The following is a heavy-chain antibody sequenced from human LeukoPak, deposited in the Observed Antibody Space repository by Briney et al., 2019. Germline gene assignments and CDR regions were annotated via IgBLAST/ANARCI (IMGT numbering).Heavy chain of an antibody. CDR2: ISSSSSYI. CDR3: EALKGGSWTFDY. V-gene: IGHV3-21*01. Sequence: PGGSLRLSCAASGFTFSSYIMNWVRQAPGKGLEWVSSISSSSSYIYYADSVKGRFTISRDNAKNSLYLQMNSLRAEDTAVYYCEALKGGSWTFDYWGQGTLVTVSS. D-gene: IGHD6-13*01. CDR1: GFTFSSYI. J-gene: IGHJ4*02.